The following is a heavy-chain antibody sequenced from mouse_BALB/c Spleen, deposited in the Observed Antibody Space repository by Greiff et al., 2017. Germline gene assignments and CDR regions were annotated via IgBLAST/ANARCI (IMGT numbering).Heavy chain of an antibody. J-gene: IGHJ4*01. V-gene: IGHV14-1*02. D-gene: IGHD1-1*02. CDR3: ARNGLYAMDY. Sequence: VQLQQSGAELVRPGALVKLSCKASGFNIKDYYMHWVKQRPEQGLEWIGWIDPENGNTIYDPKFQGKASITADTSSNTAYLQLSSLTSEDTAVYYCARNGLYAMDYWGQGTSVTVSS. CDR1: GFNIKDYY. CDR2: IDPENGNT.